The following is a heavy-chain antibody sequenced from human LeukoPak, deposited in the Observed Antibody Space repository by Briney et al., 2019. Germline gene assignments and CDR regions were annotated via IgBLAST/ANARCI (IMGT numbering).Heavy chain of an antibody. CDR3: AKESSGGWYFDY. CDR2: IPASGGST. V-gene: IGHV3-23*01. J-gene: IGHJ4*02. D-gene: IGHD6-19*01. CDR1: GFTFSNYW. Sequence: GGSLRLSCEGSGFTFSNYWMSWVRQAPGKGLEWVSSIPASGGSTYYADSVKGRFTISRDNSKNSLYLQMNSLRAEDTAVYYCAKESSGGWYFDYWGQGTLVTVSS.